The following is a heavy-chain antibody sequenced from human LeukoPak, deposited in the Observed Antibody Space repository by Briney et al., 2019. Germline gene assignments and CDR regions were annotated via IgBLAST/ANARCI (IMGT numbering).Heavy chain of an antibody. CDR3: ARDFVGGGNYD. D-gene: IGHD2-21*01. CDR2: IYSGGNT. V-gene: IGHV3-53*01. CDR1: GFTVSSNY. Sequence: GGSLRLSCAASGFTVSSNYMSWVRQAPGKGLEWVSIIYSGGNTYYADSVKGRFSISRDNSKNTLFLQMNSLRAEDTAVYYCARDFVGGGNYDWGLGTLVTVSS. J-gene: IGHJ4*02.